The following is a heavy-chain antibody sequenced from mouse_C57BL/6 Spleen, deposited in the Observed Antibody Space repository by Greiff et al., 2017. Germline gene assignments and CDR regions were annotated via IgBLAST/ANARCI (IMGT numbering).Heavy chain of an antibody. CDR3: ARAGTDYAMDY. J-gene: IGHJ4*01. CDR1: GYTFTSYT. CDR2: INPSSGYT. Sequence: VQLQQSGAELARPGASVKMSCKASGYTFTSYTMHWVKQRPGQGLEWIGYINPSSGYTKYNQKFKDKATLTVDKSSSTAYMQLSSLTSEDSAVYYCARAGTDYAMDYWGQGTSVTVSS. V-gene: IGHV1-4*01.